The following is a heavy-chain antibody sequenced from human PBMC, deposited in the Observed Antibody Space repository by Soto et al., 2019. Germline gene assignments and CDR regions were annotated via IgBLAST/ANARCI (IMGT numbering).Heavy chain of an antibody. CDR2: ISYDGSDK. D-gene: IGHD3-3*01. CDR1: GFTFSSYA. J-gene: IGHJ6*02. Sequence: GGSLRLSCAASGFTFSSYAMHWVRQAPGKGLEWVALISYDGSDKDYADSVKGRFTISRDNSKNTLYLQMNSLRAEDTAVYYCAREILTYYDFWSGYYPYYYYGMDVWGQGTTVTVSS. V-gene: IGHV3-30-3*01. CDR3: AREILTYYDFWSGYYPYYYYGMDV.